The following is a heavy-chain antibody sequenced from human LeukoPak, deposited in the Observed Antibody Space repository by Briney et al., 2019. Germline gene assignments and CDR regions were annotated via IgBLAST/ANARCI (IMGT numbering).Heavy chain of an antibody. Sequence: GGSLRLSCVASGFTVSGTHMSWVRQAPGKGLEWISAIYTGGTTYYSDSVEGRFTISRDKSKNTLYLHMDSLRVEDTAVYYCARDQATSGGGLDSWGKGTLVTVSS. V-gene: IGHV3-53*01. D-gene: IGHD3-16*01. J-gene: IGHJ4*02. CDR3: ARDQATSGGGLDS. CDR1: GFTVSGTH. CDR2: IYTGGTT.